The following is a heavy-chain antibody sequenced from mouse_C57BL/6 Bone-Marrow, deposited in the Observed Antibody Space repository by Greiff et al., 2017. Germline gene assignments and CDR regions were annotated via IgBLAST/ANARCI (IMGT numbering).Heavy chain of an antibody. Sequence: QVQLQQPGAELVMPGASVKLSCKASGYTFTSYWMHWVKQRPGQGLEWIGEIDPSDSYTNYNQKFKGKSTLTVDQSSSTAYMQLNSLTSGDSAVYYCARDYGSSYAYYFDDWGQGTTLTVSS. J-gene: IGHJ2*01. CDR1: GYTFTSYW. V-gene: IGHV1-69*01. D-gene: IGHD1-1*01. CDR2: IDPSDSYT. CDR3: ARDYGSSYAYYFDD.